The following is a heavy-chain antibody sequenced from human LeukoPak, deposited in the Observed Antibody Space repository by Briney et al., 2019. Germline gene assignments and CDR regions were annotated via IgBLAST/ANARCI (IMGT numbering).Heavy chain of an antibody. V-gene: IGHV3-48*01. Sequence: GGSLRLSCAASGFTFSSYSMNWVRQAPGKGLEWVSYISSSSSTIYYADSVKGRFTISRDNAKNSLYLQMNSLRAEDTAGYYCASHSYDSSGSFDYWSQGTLVTVSS. D-gene: IGHD3-22*01. J-gene: IGHJ4*02. CDR2: ISSSSSTI. CDR3: ASHSYDSSGSFDY. CDR1: GFTFSSYS.